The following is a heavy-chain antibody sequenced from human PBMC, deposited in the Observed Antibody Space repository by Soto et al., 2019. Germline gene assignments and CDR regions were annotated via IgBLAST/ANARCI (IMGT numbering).Heavy chain of an antibody. CDR1: GDSISDYY. V-gene: IGHV4-59*08. Sequence: SETLSLTCTVSGDSISDYYWTWIRQPPGRRLEWIGYIYYSGNTNYSPSLSSRVTISVDTSKNQFSLKLSSVTAADSAVYYCATSSGHSYGYFDYWGQGILVTVSS. CDR2: IYYSGNT. D-gene: IGHD5-18*01. CDR3: ATSSGHSYGYFDY. J-gene: IGHJ4*02.